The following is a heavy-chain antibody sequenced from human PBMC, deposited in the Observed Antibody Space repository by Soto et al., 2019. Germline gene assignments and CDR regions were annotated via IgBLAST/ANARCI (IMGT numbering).Heavy chain of an antibody. CDR1: GGSFSGYY. D-gene: IGHD1-1*01. CDR2: INHSGST. CDR3: ARDKITGLFDY. Sequence: SETLSLTCAVYGGSFSGYYWTWIRQPPGTGLEWIGEINHSGSTNYNPSLKSRVTISVDTSKNQFSLKLTSVTAADTAVYYCARDKITGLFDYWGQGTLVNGSS. J-gene: IGHJ4*02. V-gene: IGHV4-34*01.